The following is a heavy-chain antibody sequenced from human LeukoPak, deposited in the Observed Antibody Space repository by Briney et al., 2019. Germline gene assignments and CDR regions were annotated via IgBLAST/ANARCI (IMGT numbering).Heavy chain of an antibody. CDR3: ARDPRIQLWLEWNPAGYSDY. V-gene: IGHV3-30-3*01. Sequence: SNKYYADSVKGRFTISRDNSKNTLYLQMNSLRAEDTAVYSCARDPRIQLWLEWNPAGYSDYWGQGTLVTVS. D-gene: IGHD5-18*01. J-gene: IGHJ4*02. CDR2: SNK.